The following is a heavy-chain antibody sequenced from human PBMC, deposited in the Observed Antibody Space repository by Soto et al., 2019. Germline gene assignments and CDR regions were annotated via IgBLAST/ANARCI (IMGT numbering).Heavy chain of an antibody. V-gene: IGHV4-31*03. D-gene: IGHD3-10*02. CDR3: ARFFYYFGGVYLALFAP. CDR1: GGSISSAGYY. J-gene: IGHJ5*02. CDR2: VFYSGST. Sequence: PSETLSLTCTVSGGSISSAGYYWSWIRQHPGKGLEWIGYVFYSGSTYYNPSLKSRVTISVDTSKNQFSLKLSSVTAADTAVYSWARFFYYFGGVYLALFAPWGQGSWDPVSS.